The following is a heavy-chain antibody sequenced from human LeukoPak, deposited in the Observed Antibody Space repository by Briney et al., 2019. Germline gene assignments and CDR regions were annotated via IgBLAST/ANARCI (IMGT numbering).Heavy chain of an antibody. CDR2: IYYSGIT. Sequence: PSETLSLTCTVSGGSISSGGYYWSWIRQHPGKGLEWIGYIYYSGITYYNPSLKSRATISVDTSKNQFSLKLSSVTAADTAVYYCARLTGNTSCWFDPWGQGTLVTVSS. D-gene: IGHD1-7*01. J-gene: IGHJ5*02. V-gene: IGHV4-31*03. CDR1: GGSISSGGYY. CDR3: ARLTGNTSCWFDP.